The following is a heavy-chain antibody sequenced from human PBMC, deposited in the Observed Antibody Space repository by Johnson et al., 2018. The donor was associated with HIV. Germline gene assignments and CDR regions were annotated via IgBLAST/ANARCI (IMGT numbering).Heavy chain of an antibody. J-gene: IGHJ3*01. CDR2: IWYDGSNK. V-gene: IGHV3-33*01. D-gene: IGHD2-21*01. CDR3: ARRMVVGYHALDF. Sequence: QVQLVESGGGVVQPGRSLRLSCAASGFTFSSYGMHWVRQAPGKGLEWVAVIWYDGSNKYYADSVKDRFTIFRDNAKSSLYLQMNSLRVEDTAIYYCARRMVVGYHALDFWGQGTVVSVPS. CDR1: GFTFSSYG.